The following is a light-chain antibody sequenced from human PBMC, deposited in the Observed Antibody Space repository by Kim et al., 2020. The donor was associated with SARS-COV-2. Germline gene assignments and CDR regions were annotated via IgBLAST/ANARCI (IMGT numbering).Light chain of an antibody. CDR2: VAS. CDR3: QQYGSSPLYT. J-gene: IGKJ2*01. CDR1: QSVSSSY. V-gene: IGKV3-20*01. Sequence: EIVLTQSPGTLSLSPGERATLSCRASQSVSSSYVAWYQQKPGQAPRLLIYVASSRATGIPDRFSGSGSGTDFTLTISRLEPEDFAVYYCQQYGSSPLYTFGQETKLEI.